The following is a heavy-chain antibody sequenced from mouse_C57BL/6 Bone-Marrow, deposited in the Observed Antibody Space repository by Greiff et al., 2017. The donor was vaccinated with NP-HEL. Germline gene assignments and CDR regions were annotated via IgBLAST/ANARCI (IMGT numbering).Heavy chain of an antibody. Sequence: EVQLQQPGAELVKPGASVKLSCTASGFNIKDYYMHWVKQRPEQGLEWIGRIDPEDGDTEYAPKFQGKATMTADPSSNTAYLQLSSLTSEDTAVYYCTTRNYDYIAYWGQGTLVTVSA. CDR2: IDPEDGDT. V-gene: IGHV14-1*01. J-gene: IGHJ3*01. CDR1: GFNIKDYY. CDR3: TTRNYDYIAY. D-gene: IGHD2-4*01.